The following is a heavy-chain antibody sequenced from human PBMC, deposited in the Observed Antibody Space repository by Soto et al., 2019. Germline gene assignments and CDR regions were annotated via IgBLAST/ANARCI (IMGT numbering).Heavy chain of an antibody. CDR1: GYTFTSYA. V-gene: IGHV1-3*01. CDR3: ARGPSIVAAEGLFDY. CDR2: INAGNGNT. D-gene: IGHD6-13*01. J-gene: IGHJ4*02. Sequence: QVQLVQSGAEVKKPGASVKVSCKASGYTFTSYAMHWVRQAPGQRLEWMGWINAGNGNTKYSQKFQGRVTITRDTSASTAYMELSSLRSEDTAVYYCARGPSIVAAEGLFDYWGQGTLVTVSS.